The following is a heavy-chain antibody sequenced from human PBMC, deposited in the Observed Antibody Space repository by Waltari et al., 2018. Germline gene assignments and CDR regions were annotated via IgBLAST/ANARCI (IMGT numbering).Heavy chain of an antibody. CDR1: GFTFSSYA. CDR3: AKSPHYSSGWYKDTEYFQH. Sequence: EVQLLESGGGLVQPGGSLRLSCAASGFTFSSYAMGWVRQAPGKGLEWVSVIYSGGSSTYYADSVKGRFTISRDNSKNTLYLQMNSLRAEDTAVYYCAKSPHYSSGWYKDTEYFQHWGQGTLVTVSS. V-gene: IGHV3-23*03. D-gene: IGHD6-19*01. J-gene: IGHJ1*01. CDR2: IYSGGSST.